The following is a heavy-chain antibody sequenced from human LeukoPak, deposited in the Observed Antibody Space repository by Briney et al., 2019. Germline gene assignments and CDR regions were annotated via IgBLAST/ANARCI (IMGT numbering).Heavy chain of an antibody. CDR1: GFTFSSYA. CDR2: ISGSGSST. Sequence: GGSLRLSCAASGFTFSSYALSWVRQAPGKGLEWVSPISGSGSSTYYADSVKGRFTISRDNSKNTLYLQMNSLRAEDTAVYYCAKGVAVASPYYFDYWGQGTLVTVSS. D-gene: IGHD6-19*01. CDR3: AKGVAVASPYYFDY. V-gene: IGHV3-23*01. J-gene: IGHJ4*02.